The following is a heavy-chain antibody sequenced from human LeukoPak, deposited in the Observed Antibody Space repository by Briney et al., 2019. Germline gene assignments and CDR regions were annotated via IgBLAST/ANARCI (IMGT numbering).Heavy chain of an antibody. CDR3: AKDLPPARTKSYYFDY. V-gene: IGHV3-23*01. Sequence: GGSLRLSCAASGFTFSSYAMSCVRQAPGKGLEWVSAISGSGGSTYYADSVKGRFTISRDNSKNTLYLQMNSLRAEDTAVYYCAKDLPPARTKSYYFDYWGQGTLVTVSS. CDR2: ISGSGGST. CDR1: GFTFSSYA. J-gene: IGHJ4*02. D-gene: IGHD1/OR15-1a*01.